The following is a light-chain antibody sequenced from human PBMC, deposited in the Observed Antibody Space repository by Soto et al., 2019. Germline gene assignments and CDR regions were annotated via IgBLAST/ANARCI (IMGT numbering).Light chain of an antibody. V-gene: IGLV2-14*01. Sequence: QSALTQPASVSGSPGQSITISCTGTSSDVGGYNYVSWYLQHPGKAPKLKIYDVTDRPSGVSDRFSGSKSGNTASLTISGLQAEDEGVYYCSSYAGSTVLFGGGTKVTVL. CDR2: DVT. CDR1: SSDVGGYNY. J-gene: IGLJ2*01. CDR3: SSYAGSTVL.